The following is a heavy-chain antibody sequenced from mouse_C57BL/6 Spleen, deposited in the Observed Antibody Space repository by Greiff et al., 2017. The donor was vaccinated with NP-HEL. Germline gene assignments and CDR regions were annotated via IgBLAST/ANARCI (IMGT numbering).Heavy chain of an antibody. J-gene: IGHJ4*01. D-gene: IGHD4-1*02. CDR3: ARSFRVNWDSYAMDY. V-gene: IGHV1-61*01. CDR1: GYTFTSYW. Sequence: QVQLQQPGAELVRPGSSVKLSCKASGYTFTSYWMDWVKQRPGQGLEWIGNIYPSDSETHYNQKFKDKATLTVDKSSSTAYMQLSSLTSEDSAVYYCARSFRVNWDSYAMDYWGQGTSVTVSS. CDR2: IYPSDSET.